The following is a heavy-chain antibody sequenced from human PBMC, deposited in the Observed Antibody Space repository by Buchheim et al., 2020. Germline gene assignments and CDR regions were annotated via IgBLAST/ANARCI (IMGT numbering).Heavy chain of an antibody. J-gene: IGHJ6*02. CDR1: GFTFSSYE. CDR2: ISSSGSTI. CDR3: ARDRDRSGFWRVRGVYYYYYGMDV. V-gene: IGHV3-48*03. D-gene: IGHD3-3*01. Sequence: EVQLVESGGGLVQPGGSLRLSCAASGFTFSSYEMNWVRQAPGEGLEWVSYISSSGSTIYYADSVKGRFTIYRENAKNSLYLQMNSLRAEDTAVYYCARDRDRSGFWRVRGVYYYYYGMDVWGQGTT.